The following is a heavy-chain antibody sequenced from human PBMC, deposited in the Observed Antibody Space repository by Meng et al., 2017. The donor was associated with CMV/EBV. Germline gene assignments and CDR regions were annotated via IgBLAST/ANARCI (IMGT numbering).Heavy chain of an antibody. J-gene: IGHJ4*02. V-gene: IGHV1-8*03. CDR3: ARGPGLGPPLDY. D-gene: IGHD3/OR15-3a*01. Sequence: ASVKVSCKTSGYAFTSYYIIWVRQAAGQGLEWMGWMNPNSDHTGYAQNFQGRVTFTRDTSKRTAYMELSSLRSEDTAVYYCARGPGLGPPLDYWGQGTLVTVSS. CDR1: GYAFTSYY. CDR2: MNPNSDHT.